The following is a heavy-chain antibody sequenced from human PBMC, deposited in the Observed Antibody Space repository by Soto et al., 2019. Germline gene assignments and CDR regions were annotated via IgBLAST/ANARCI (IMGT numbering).Heavy chain of an antibody. CDR2: MNPNSGNT. Sequence: ASVKFYCKASGYTFTSYDITWVRQATVQGLEWMGWMNPNSGNTGYAQKFQGRVTMTRNTSISTAYMELSSLRSEDTAVYYCAMVPGGYSYGWKSLGYYGMDVWGQGTTVTVSS. D-gene: IGHD5-18*01. CDR3: AMVPGGYSYGWKSLGYYGMDV. J-gene: IGHJ6*02. CDR1: GYTFTSYD. V-gene: IGHV1-8*01.